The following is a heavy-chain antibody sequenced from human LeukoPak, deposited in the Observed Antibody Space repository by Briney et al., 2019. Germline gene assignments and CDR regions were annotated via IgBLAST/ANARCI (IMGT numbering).Heavy chain of an antibody. CDR2: IYHSGST. Sequence: PSETLSLTCAVSGYSISSGYYWGWIRQPPGKGLEWIGSIYHSGSTYYNPSLKSRVTISVDTSKNQFSLKLSSVTAADTAGYYCARHGHNFWSGYPGRDAFDIWGQGTVVTVSS. V-gene: IGHV4-38-2*01. D-gene: IGHD3-3*01. J-gene: IGHJ3*02. CDR3: ARHGHNFWSGYPGRDAFDI. CDR1: GYSISSGYY.